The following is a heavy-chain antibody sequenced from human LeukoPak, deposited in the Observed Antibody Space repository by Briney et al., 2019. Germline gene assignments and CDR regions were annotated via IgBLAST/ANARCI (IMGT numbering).Heavy chain of an antibody. CDR2: INPSGGST. D-gene: IGHD1-26*01. CDR3: ARESSVGATSV. V-gene: IGHV1-46*01. J-gene: IGHJ4*02. Sequence: ASVTVSFKASGYTFTSYYMHWVRQAPGQGLEWMGIINPSGGSTSYAQKFQGRVTMTRDTSTSTVYMELSSLRSEDTALYYCARESSVGATSVWGQGTLVTVSS. CDR1: GYTFTSYY.